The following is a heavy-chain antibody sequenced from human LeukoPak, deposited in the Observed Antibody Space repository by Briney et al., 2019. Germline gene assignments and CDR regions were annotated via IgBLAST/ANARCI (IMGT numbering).Heavy chain of an antibody. CDR2: IYYTGIT. V-gene: IGHV4-59*08. CDR3: ARHRSYGDYPLDY. Sequence: KPSETLSLTCTVSGGSISSYHWSWIRQPPGKGLEWIGYIYYTGITNYNPSLMSRVTISVDTSKNQFSLKLSSVTAADTAVYYCARHRSYGDYPLDYWGQGTLVTVSS. D-gene: IGHD4-17*01. CDR1: GGSISSYH. J-gene: IGHJ4*02.